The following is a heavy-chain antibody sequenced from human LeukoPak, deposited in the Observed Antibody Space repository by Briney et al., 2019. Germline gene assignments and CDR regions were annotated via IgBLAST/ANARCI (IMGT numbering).Heavy chain of an antibody. CDR2: ISSTRST. V-gene: IGHV3-66*01. CDR1: GVTLSRNY. CDR3: ARVIVGAASDASDAFDI. J-gene: IGHJ3*02. Sequence: PGGALRLSCAASGVTLSRNYMSGGCEGPGEGLGRGSIISSTRSTYFADSVHGTFTISRDNSKNMLSLQLTSLRADVSAVYYCARVIVGAASDASDAFDIWGQGTMVTVSS. D-gene: IGHD1-26*01.